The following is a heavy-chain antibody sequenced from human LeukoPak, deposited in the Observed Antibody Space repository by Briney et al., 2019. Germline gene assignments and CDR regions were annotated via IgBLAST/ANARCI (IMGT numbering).Heavy chain of an antibody. CDR2: ISGSGGST. CDR3: ANEVVVVAAPTTSFDY. V-gene: IGHV3-23*01. J-gene: IGHJ4*02. D-gene: IGHD2-15*01. Sequence: PGGSLRLSCAASGFTFSSYAMSWVRQAPGKGLEWVSAISGSGGSTYYADSVKGRFTISRDNSKNTLYLQMNSLRAEDTAVYYCANEVVVVAAPTTSFDYWGQGTLVTVSS. CDR1: GFTFSSYA.